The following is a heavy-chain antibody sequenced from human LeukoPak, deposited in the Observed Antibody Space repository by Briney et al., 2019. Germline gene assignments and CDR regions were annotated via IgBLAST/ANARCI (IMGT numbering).Heavy chain of an antibody. J-gene: IGHJ4*02. V-gene: IGHV3-21*01. CDR2: ISSSSSYI. CDR3: ARGVDIVATIDY. D-gene: IGHD5-12*01. CDR1: VFTLSSYS. Sequence: GGSLRLSRAASVFTLSSYSMNWVRQAPGKGLEWVSSISSSSSYIYYADSVKGRFTISRGNAKNSLYLQMNSLRAEDTAVYYCARGVDIVATIDYWGQGTLVTVSS.